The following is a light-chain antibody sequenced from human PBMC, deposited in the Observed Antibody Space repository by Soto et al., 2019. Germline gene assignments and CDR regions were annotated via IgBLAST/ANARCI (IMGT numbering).Light chain of an antibody. CDR2: DND. CDR3: GAWDTKMSAWV. J-gene: IGLJ3*02. CDR1: SSNIGSNH. Sequence: QSVLTQPPSVSAAPGQKVTISCSGSSSNIGSNHVSWFQQFPGTAPKVLIHDNDYRPSGIPDRSSASKSGTSATLDITGLQPGDEAEYYCGAWDTKMSAWVFGGGTKVTVL. V-gene: IGLV1-51*01.